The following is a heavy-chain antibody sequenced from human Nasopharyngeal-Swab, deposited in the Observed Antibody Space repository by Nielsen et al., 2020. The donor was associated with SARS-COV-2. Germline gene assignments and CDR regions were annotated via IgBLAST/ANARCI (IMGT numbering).Heavy chain of an antibody. CDR2: IYPRYSDT. CDR3: VRPEGVATSFKYYFQYGMDV. D-gene: IGHD5-12*01. J-gene: IGHJ6*02. Sequence: GESLKISCKGSGYSFTSYWIAWVRQMPGKGLEWMGIIYPRYSDTRYSPSFQGQVTISADKSISTAYLQWSSLKASDTAMYYCVRPEGVATSFKYYFQYGMDVWGQGTMVTVSS. CDR1: GYSFTSYW. V-gene: IGHV5-51*01.